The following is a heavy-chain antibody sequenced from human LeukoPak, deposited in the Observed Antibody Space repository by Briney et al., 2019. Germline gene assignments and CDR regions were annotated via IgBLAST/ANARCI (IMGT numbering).Heavy chain of an antibody. CDR2: INPNSGGT. Sequence: ASVKVSCKASGYTFTSYGISWMRQAPGQGLEWMGWINPNSGGTNYAQKFQGWVTMTRDTSISTAYMELSRLRSDDTAVYYCARAGDRAGYSSSLGWYYYYGMDVWGQGTTVTVSS. J-gene: IGHJ6*02. D-gene: IGHD6-13*01. CDR1: GYTFTSYG. V-gene: IGHV1-2*04. CDR3: ARAGDRAGYSSSLGWYYYYGMDV.